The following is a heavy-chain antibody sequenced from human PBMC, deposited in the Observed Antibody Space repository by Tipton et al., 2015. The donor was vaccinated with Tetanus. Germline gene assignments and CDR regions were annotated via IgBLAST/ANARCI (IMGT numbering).Heavy chain of an antibody. V-gene: IGHV4-4*02. Sequence: TLSLTCAVSGVSISTSDWWSWVRQPPGKGLEWIGEIFHDGTTNYNPSLKSRVTISVDKSKSQFSLKWTSVTAADTAVYYCASHLGSCTSTSCHPCAYWGQGTLVTVSS. CDR2: IFHDGTT. J-gene: IGHJ4*02. D-gene: IGHD2-2*01. CDR3: ASHLGSCTSTSCHPCAY. CDR1: GVSISTSDW.